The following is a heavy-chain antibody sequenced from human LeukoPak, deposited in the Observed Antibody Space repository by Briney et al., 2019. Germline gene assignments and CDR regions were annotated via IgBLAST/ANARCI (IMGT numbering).Heavy chain of an antibody. J-gene: IGHJ4*02. CDR3: ARGNPYSSSWYYFDY. Sequence: SETLSLTCAVYGGSFSGYYWSWIRQPPGKGLEWIGEINHSGSTNYNPSLKSRVTISVDTSKNQFSLKLSSVIAADTAVYYCARGNPYSSSWYYFDYWGQGTLVTVSS. CDR1: GGSFSGYY. D-gene: IGHD6-13*01. V-gene: IGHV4-34*01. CDR2: INHSGST.